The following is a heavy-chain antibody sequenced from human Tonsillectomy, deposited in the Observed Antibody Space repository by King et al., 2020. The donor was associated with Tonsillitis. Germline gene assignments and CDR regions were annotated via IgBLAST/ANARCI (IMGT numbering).Heavy chain of an antibody. CDR2: ISYDGSNK. D-gene: IGHD2-15*01. Sequence: VQLVESGGGVVQPGRSLRLSCAASGFTFSSYGIHWVRQAPGKGLEWVAVISYDGSNKYYADSVKGRFTISRDNSKNTLYLQMNSLRAEDTAVYYCAKSGRTSYYPLDYWGQGTLVTVSS. J-gene: IGHJ4*02. CDR3: AKSGRTSYYPLDY. CDR1: GFTFSSYG. V-gene: IGHV3-30*18.